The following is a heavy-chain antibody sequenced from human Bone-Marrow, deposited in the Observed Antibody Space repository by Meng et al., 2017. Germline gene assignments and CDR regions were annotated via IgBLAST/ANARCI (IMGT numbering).Heavy chain of an antibody. Sequence: QVQLVESGGGLVKPGGSLRLSCAASGFTFRDYYMSWIRQAPGKGLEWVAYISNSGTTKNYADSVKGRFTISRGNARNSLYLQMSSLRAEDTAVYYCASSKSADNWGQGTLVTVSS. J-gene: IGHJ4*02. D-gene: IGHD2-2*01. V-gene: IGHV3-11*01. CDR2: ISNSGTTK. CDR3: ASSKSADN. CDR1: GFTFRDYY.